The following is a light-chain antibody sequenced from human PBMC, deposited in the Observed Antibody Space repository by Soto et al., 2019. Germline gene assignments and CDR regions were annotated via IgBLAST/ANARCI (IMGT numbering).Light chain of an antibody. J-gene: IGKJ1*01. CDR2: KAS. Sequence: DIQMTRSPSTLSASVGDRVTITCRASQSINSLLAWFQQKPGKAPEILIYKASSLESGVPSRFNGSGSGTEFTLTISSLQPDDSATYYCLQYYDYRTFGQGTKVDIK. V-gene: IGKV1-5*03. CDR3: LQYYDYRT. CDR1: QSINSL.